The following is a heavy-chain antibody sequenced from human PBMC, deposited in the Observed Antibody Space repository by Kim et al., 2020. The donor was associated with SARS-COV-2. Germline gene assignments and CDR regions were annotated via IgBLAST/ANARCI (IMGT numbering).Heavy chain of an antibody. CDR3: ARASPALQLRLIRFLGSGMDV. CDR2: IYYSGST. J-gene: IGHJ6*02. CDR1: GGSISSYY. V-gene: IGHV4-59*13. D-gene: IGHD3-16*01. Sequence: ETLSLTCTVSGGSISSYYWSWIRQPPGKGLEWIGYIYYSGSTNYNPSLKSRVTISVDTSKNQFSLKLSSVTAADTAVYYCARASPALQLRLIRFLGSGMDVWGQGTTVTVSS.